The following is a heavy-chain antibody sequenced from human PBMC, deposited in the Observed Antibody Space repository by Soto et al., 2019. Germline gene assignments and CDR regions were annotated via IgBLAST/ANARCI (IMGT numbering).Heavy chain of an antibody. CDR3: ARWGTTGGLDV. V-gene: IGHV3-33*05. D-gene: IGHD3-16*01. CDR2: TSYDGSNN. J-gene: IGHJ4*02. CDR1: GFTFRSYV. Sequence: QVQLVESGGGVVQPGTSLRLSCVGSGFTFRSYVIHWVRQAPGKGLEWVALTSYDGSNNFYGDSVKGRFTISRHNSRNTVELQMDSLRSEDTALYYCARWGTTGGLDVWGQGTLVFVSS.